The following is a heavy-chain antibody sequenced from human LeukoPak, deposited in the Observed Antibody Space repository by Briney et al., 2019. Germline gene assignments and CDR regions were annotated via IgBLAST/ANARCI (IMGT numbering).Heavy chain of an antibody. CDR3: ARDQRSASCYDF. V-gene: IGHV4-59*01. Sequence: SETLSLTCTVSGGSMSSYYWSWIRQPPGKGLEWIGYIYYSGTTNYNPSHKSRVTISVDTSQNQFSLELRSVTAADTAVYYCARDQRSASCYDFWGQGTLVTVSS. CDR2: IYYSGTT. J-gene: IGHJ4*02. CDR1: GGSMSSYY. D-gene: IGHD2-2*01.